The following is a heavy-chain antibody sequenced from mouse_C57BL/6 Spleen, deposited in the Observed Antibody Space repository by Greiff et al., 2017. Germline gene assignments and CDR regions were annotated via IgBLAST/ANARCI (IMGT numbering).Heavy chain of an antibody. J-gene: IGHJ3*01. CDR3: ARADYDGSSYVRAWFAY. V-gene: IGHV1-81*01. Sequence: QVQLQQSGAELARPGASVKLSCKASGYTFTSYGISWVKQRTGQGLEWIGEIYPRSGNTYYNEKFKGKATLTADKSSSTAYMELRSLTSEDSAVYVCARADYDGSSYVRAWFAYWGQGTLVTVSA. D-gene: IGHD1-1*01. CDR2: IYPRSGNT. CDR1: GYTFTSYG.